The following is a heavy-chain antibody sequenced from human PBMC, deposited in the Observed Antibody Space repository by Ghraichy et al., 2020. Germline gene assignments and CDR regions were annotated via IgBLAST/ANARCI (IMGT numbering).Heavy chain of an antibody. V-gene: IGHV4-4*07. CDR1: GGSISGYY. CDR2: VETSGNT. J-gene: IGHJ5*02. Sequence: SETLSLTCTVSGGSISGYYWTWIRQPAGKGLEWIGRVETSGNTNYNPSLKSRVTISLDASQNRFSLKLNSVTAADTAVYYCARGDRSTVATFAWFDPWGQGTLVTVSS. D-gene: IGHD4-11*01. CDR3: ARGDRSTVATFAWFDP.